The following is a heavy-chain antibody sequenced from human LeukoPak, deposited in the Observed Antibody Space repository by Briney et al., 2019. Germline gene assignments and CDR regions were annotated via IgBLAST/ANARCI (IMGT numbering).Heavy chain of an antibody. J-gene: IGHJ6*03. Sequence: SVKVSCNASGATFTSYAISWVRHAPGPGLEWMGVIIPIFGTANYAQKFQGRVTITADESTSTAYIELSSLRSEDTAVYYCARGPNYYDSSGYDYYYMDVWGKGTTVTVSS. CDR1: GATFTSYA. CDR3: ARGPNYYDSSGYDYYYMDV. V-gene: IGHV1-69*13. CDR2: IIPIFGTA. D-gene: IGHD3-22*01.